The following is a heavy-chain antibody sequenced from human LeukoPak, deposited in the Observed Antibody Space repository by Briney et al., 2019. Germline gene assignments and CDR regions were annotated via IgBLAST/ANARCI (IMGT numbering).Heavy chain of an antibody. V-gene: IGHV1-69*13. Sequence: SVKVSCKASGGTFSSYAISWVRQAPGQGLEWMGGIIPIFGTANYAQKFQGRVTITADESTSTAYMELSSLRSEDTAVYYCALTPGYSSSWYGETRFDYWGQGTLVTVSS. CDR1: GGTFSSYA. CDR3: ALTPGYSSSWYGETRFDY. CDR2: IIPIFGTA. D-gene: IGHD6-13*01. J-gene: IGHJ4*02.